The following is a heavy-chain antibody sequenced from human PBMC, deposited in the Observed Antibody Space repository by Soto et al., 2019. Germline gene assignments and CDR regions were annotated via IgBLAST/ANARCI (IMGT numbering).Heavy chain of an antibody. J-gene: IGHJ3*02. D-gene: IGHD4-17*01. V-gene: IGHV3-53*01. Sequence: GGFLRLSCAVSGFTVSRNYMSWVCQALGKGLEWVSAIYSGGSTYYADSVKGRFTSSRDNSSSMLFLHMNSLRADDSSVYYCARDPTTVNAFDIWGQGTIVTVS. CDR1: GFTVSRNY. CDR2: IYSGGST. CDR3: ARDPTTVNAFDI.